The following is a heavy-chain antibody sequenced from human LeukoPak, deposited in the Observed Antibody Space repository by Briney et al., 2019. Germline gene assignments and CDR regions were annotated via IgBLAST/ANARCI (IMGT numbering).Heavy chain of an antibody. CDR2: IIPIFGTA. Sequence: ASVKVSCKASGGTFSSYAISWVRQAPGQGLEWMGGIIPIFGTANYAQKFQGRVTITADKSTSTAYMELSSLRSEDTAVYYCARTRFGEVLGYYYYMDVWGKGTTVTVSS. CDR3: ARTRFGEVLGYYYYMDV. J-gene: IGHJ6*03. V-gene: IGHV1-69*06. CDR1: GGTFSSYA. D-gene: IGHD3-10*01.